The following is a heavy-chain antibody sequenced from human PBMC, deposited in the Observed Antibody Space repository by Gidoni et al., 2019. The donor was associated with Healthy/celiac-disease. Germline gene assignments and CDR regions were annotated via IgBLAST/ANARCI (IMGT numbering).Heavy chain of an antibody. J-gene: IGHJ4*02. V-gene: IGHV1-69*04. CDR2: IIPILGIA. Sequence: QVQLVQSGAEVKKPGSSVKVSCKASGGTFSSYAISWVRQAPGQGLEWMGRIIPILGIANYAQKFQGRVTITADKSTSTAYMELSSLRSEDTAVYYCARDQGYSSGSQLDYWGQGTLVTVSS. CDR1: GGTFSSYA. D-gene: IGHD6-19*01. CDR3: ARDQGYSSGSQLDY.